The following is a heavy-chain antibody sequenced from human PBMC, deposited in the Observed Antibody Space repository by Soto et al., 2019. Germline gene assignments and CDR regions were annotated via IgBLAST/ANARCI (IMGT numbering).Heavy chain of an antibody. Sequence: GGSLRLSCAASGFTFSSYAMSWVRQAPGKGLEWVSAISGSGDSTYYADSVKGRFTISRDTSKNTLYLQMDSLRAEDTALYYCAKSYSSNWYDYFDYWGQGTLVTVSS. V-gene: IGHV3-23*01. CDR3: AKSYSSNWYDYFDY. CDR2: ISGSGDST. CDR1: GFTFSSYA. J-gene: IGHJ4*02. D-gene: IGHD6-13*01.